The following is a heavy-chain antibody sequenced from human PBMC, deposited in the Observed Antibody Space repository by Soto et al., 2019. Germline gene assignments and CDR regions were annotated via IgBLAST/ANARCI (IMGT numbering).Heavy chain of an antibody. V-gene: IGHV1-69*01. CDR3: ARDGGRHSGGIDY. D-gene: IGHD1-26*01. J-gene: IGHJ4*02. Sequence: QVQLVQSGAEGKKPGSSVKVSCKASGGTFSSYSINWVRQAPGQGLEWMGEIIPIFGTANYAQKCQGRVTITADESTSTAYMELSSLRSEDTAVYYCARDGGRHSGGIDYWGQGTLVTVSS. CDR2: IIPIFGTA. CDR1: GGTFSSYS.